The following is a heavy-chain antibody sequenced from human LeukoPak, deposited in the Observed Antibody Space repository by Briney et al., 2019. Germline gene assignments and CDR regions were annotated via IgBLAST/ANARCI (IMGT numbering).Heavy chain of an antibody. CDR3: ARVVVTAIAQNAFDI. CDR2: IKQDGSEK. V-gene: IGHV3-7*01. J-gene: IGHJ3*02. CDR1: GFTFSSYW. D-gene: IGHD2-21*02. Sequence: GGSLILSCAASGFTFSSYWMSWVRQAPGKGLEWVANIKQDGSEKYYVDSVKGRFTISRDNAKNSLYLQMNSLRAEDTAVYYCARVVVTAIAQNAFDIWGQGTMVTVSS.